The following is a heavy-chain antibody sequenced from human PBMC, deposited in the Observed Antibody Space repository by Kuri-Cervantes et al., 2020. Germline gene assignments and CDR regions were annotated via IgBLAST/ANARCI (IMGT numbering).Heavy chain of an antibody. CDR2: IYHSGST. CDR1: GDSISSSNW. CDR3: ARTHYYGSGSYTQRDY. V-gene: IGHV4-4*02. J-gene: IGHJ4*02. D-gene: IGHD3-10*01. Sequence: SQTLSLTCVVSGDSISSSNWWTWVRQPPGKGLEWIGSIYHSGSTYYNPSLKSRVTISVDTSKNQFSLKLSSVTAADTAVYYCARTHYYGSGSYTQRDYWGQGTLVTVSS.